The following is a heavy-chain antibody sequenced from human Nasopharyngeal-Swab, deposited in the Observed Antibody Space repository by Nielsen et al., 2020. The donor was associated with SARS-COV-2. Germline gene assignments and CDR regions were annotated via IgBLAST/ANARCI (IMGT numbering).Heavy chain of an antibody. Sequence: GESLKISCAASGFTFSSYDMHWVRQATGKGLEWVPAIGTAGDTYYPGSVKGRFTISRENAKNSLYLQMNSLRAGDTAVYYCARDQGSGSYGAFDIWGQGTMVTVSS. CDR1: GFTFSSYD. D-gene: IGHD1-26*01. V-gene: IGHV3-13*01. J-gene: IGHJ3*02. CDR3: ARDQGSGSYGAFDI. CDR2: IGTAGDT.